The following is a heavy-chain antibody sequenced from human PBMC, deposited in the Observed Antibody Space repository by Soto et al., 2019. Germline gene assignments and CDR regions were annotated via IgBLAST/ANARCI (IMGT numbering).Heavy chain of an antibody. J-gene: IGHJ4*02. CDR1: GDSVSNNSVA. Sequence: QTLSLTCAISGDSVSNNSVAWNWVRQSPSRGLEWLGRTYYRSKWHYDYAPSVRSRITINPDTSKNHFSLQLNSVSPEDAAVYYCARTLRGRGVKYFDDWGQGTLVTVSS. CDR2: TYYRSKWHY. D-gene: IGHD3-10*01. CDR3: ARTLRGRGVKYFDD. V-gene: IGHV6-1*01.